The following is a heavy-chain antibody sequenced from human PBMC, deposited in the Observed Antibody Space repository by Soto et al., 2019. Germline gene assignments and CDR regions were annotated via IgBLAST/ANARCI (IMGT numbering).Heavy chain of an antibody. CDR1: GYTFTSYD. D-gene: IGHD3-9*01. CDR3: ATAARGSYYDILTGYYGWFDP. J-gene: IGHJ5*02. V-gene: IGHV1-8*01. CDR2: MNPNSGNT. Sequence: GASVKVSCKASGYTFTSYDINWVRQATGQGLEWMGWMNPNSGNTGYAQKFKGRVTMTRNTSISTAYKELSSLRSEDTTVNYCATAARGSYYDILTGYYGWFDPWGQGTLVTVSS.